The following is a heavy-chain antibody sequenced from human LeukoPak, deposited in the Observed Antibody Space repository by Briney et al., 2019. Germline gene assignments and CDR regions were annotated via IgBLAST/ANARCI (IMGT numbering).Heavy chain of an antibody. Sequence: GGSLRLSCAASGFTFSSYAMHWVRQAPGKGLEYVSAISSNGDSTYYANSVKGRFTISRDNSKNTLYLQMNSLRAEDTAVYYCAKDRGKYQLLFSFDYWGQGTLVTVSS. CDR1: GFTFSSYA. CDR3: AKDRGKYQLLFSFDY. D-gene: IGHD2-2*01. V-gene: IGHV3-64*01. J-gene: IGHJ4*02. CDR2: ISSNGDST.